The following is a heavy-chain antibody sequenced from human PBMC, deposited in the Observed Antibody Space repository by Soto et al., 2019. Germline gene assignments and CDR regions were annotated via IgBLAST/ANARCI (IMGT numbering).Heavy chain of an antibody. CDR1: GYTVSSYS. J-gene: IGHJ5*02. CDR2: ISSSSSYI. D-gene: IGHD3-22*01. V-gene: IGHV3-21*01. CDR3: ARDMERTYYYDSSGYPWFDP. Sequence: WGSLRISCAACGYTVSSYSMDWVRQAPGKGLEWVSSISSSSSYIYYADSVKGRFTISRDNAKNSLYLQMNSLRAEDTAVYYCARDMERTYYYDSSGYPWFDPWGQGTLVTVSS.